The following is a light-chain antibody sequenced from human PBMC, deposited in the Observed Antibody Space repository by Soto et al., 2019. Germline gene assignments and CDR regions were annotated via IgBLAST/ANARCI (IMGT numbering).Light chain of an antibody. Sequence: SYELTQPPSVSVAPGQTARITCGGSNIGSKSVHWYQQKPGQAPVLVVYDDSDRPSGIPERFSGSNSGNTATLTISRVEAGDGADYYCQVWDSSSDHRGVFGGGTKVTVL. CDR3: QVWDSSSDHRGV. CDR1: NIGSKS. V-gene: IGLV3-21*02. J-gene: IGLJ3*02. CDR2: DDS.